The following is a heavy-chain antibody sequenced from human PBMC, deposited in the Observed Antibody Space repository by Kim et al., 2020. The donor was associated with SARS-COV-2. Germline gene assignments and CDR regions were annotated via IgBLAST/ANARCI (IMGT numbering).Heavy chain of an antibody. V-gene: IGHV3-21*01. CDR2: ISSSSSYI. J-gene: IGHJ4*02. Sequence: GGSLRLSCAASGFTFSSYSMNWVRQAPGKGLEWVSSISSSSSYIYYADSVKGRFTISRDNAKNSLYLQMNSLRAEDTAVYYCARVVPWNYYDSDPDYWGQGTLVTVSS. CDR3: ARVVPWNYYDSDPDY. D-gene: IGHD3-22*01. CDR1: GFTFSSYS.